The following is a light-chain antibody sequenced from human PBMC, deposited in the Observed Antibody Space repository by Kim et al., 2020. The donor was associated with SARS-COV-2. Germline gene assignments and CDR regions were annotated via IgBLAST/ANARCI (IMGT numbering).Light chain of an antibody. CDR3: LAWDSSSGSYV. CDR1: KLGNKY. Sequence: PGQAASITCSADKLGNKYASWYQQKPGQSPVLVIYQDEKRPSGIPERFSGSNSGNSATLTISGAQAMDEADYFCLAWDSSSGSYVFGPGTKVTVL. CDR2: QDE. V-gene: IGLV3-1*01. J-gene: IGLJ1*01.